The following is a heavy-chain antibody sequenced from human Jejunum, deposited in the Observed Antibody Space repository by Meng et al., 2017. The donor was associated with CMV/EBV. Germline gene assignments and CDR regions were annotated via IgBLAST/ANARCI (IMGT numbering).Heavy chain of an antibody. V-gene: IGHV1-18*01. J-gene: IGHJ4*02. D-gene: IGHD3-10*01. CDR1: GYTFTSYG. CDR3: ARVTHSGSPSQSSY. CDR2: ISAYNGNT. Sequence: QMQLVQSGAEVKKTGSSVKVSCKASGYTFTSYGISWVRQAPGQGLEWVGWISAYNGNTNYVEKLQGRVTMTTDTSTSTAYMELTSLKSDDTAVYYCARVTHSGSPSQSSYWGQGTLVTVSS.